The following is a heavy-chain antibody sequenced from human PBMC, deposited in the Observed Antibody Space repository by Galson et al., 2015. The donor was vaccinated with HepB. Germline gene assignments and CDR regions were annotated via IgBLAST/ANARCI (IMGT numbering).Heavy chain of an antibody. CDR3: ARDPGAG. CDR1: GFTFSSYA. CDR2: ISYDGSNK. D-gene: IGHD1-1*01. V-gene: IGHV3-30-3*01. J-gene: IGHJ4*02. Sequence: SLRLSCAASGFTFSSYAMRWVRQAPGKGLEWVAVISYDGSNKYYADSVKGRFTISRDNSKNTLYLQMNSLRAEDTAVYYCARDPGAGWGQGTLVTVSS.